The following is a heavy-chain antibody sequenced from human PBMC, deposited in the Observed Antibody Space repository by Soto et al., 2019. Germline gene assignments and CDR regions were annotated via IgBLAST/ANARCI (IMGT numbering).Heavy chain of an antibody. Sequence: GESLKSAGKGSGYSFTIYCIGWVLQMPWKGLERMGIIYPGDSDTRYSPSFQGQVTISADKSITTTYLQWSSLKASDTAIYYCARLFDTSGWYDYWGQGTLVTVSS. CDR2: IYPGDSDT. D-gene: IGHD6-19*01. CDR1: GYSFTIYC. CDR3: ARLFDTSGWYDY. J-gene: IGHJ4*02. V-gene: IGHV5-51*01.